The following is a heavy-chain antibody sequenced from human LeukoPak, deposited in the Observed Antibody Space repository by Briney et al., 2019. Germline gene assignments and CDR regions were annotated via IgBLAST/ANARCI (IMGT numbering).Heavy chain of an antibody. Sequence: SETLSLTCTASGGSVSSSSYYWGWIRQPPGKGLEWIGSIYYSGSTYYNPSLKSRVTISVDTTKNQFSLKLSSVTAADTAVYYCARQGRVTMIVVVISNFDYWGQGTLVTVSS. D-gene: IGHD3-22*01. CDR3: ARQGRVTMIVVVISNFDY. CDR2: IYYSGST. J-gene: IGHJ4*02. V-gene: IGHV4-39*01. CDR1: GGSVSSSSYY.